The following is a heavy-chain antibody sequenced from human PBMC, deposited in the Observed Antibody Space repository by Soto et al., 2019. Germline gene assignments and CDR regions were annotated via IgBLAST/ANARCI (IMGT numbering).Heavy chain of an antibody. V-gene: IGHV1-18*01. CDR2: ISTYNGNT. D-gene: IGHD6-13*01. J-gene: IGHJ6*02. CDR3: AREKQQLDGLDV. Sequence: ASVKVSCKASGYTFTTYGITWVRQAPRQGLEWMGWISTYNGNTNYAQKLQGRVTMTTDTPTSTAYMELRSLRSDDTAVYYCAREKQQLDGLDVWGQGTTVTVSS. CDR1: GYTFTTYG.